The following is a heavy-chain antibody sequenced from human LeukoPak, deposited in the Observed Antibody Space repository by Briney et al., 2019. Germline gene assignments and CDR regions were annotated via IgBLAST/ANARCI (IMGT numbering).Heavy chain of an antibody. V-gene: IGHV3-30-3*01. J-gene: IGHJ6*02. CDR1: GFTFSSYA. D-gene: IGHD4-17*01. Sequence: GRSLRLSCAASGFTFSSYAMHWVRQAPGKGLEWVAVISYDGSNKYYADSVKGRFTISRDNSKNTLYLQMNSLRAEDTAVYYCARVLVHGDYTTNYYYGMDVWGQGTTVTVSS. CDR2: ISYDGSNK. CDR3: ARVLVHGDYTTNYYYGMDV.